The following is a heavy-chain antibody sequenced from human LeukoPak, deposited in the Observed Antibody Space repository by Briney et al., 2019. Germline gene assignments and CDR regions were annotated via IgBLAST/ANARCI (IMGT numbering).Heavy chain of an antibody. CDR3: AKDPIAVATQKVY. D-gene: IGHD6-19*01. CDR2: IWYDGSNK. Sequence: GGSLRLSCAASGFTFSSYGMHWVRQAPGKGLEWVAVIWYDGSNKYYADSVKGRFTISRDNSKNTLYQQMNSLRAEDTAVYYCAKDPIAVATQKVYWGQGTLVTVSS. CDR1: GFTFSSYG. J-gene: IGHJ4*02. V-gene: IGHV3-33*06.